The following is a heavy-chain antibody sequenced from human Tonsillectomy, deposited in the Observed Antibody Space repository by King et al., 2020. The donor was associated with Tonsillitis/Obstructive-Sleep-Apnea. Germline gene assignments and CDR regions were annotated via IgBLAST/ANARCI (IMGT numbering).Heavy chain of an antibody. CDR1: GYTFTNYD. V-gene: IGHV1-18*01. D-gene: IGHD3-3*01. CDR2: ISAYNGNT. Sequence: VQLVESGAEVKKPGASVKVSCTASGYTFTNYDISWVRQAPGQGLEWMGWISAYNGNTDYAQKFQGRVTMTTDTSTSTAYMELRSLRSDDTAVYYCARKPEADYDFWSGYNWFFDYWGQGTLVTVSS. CDR3: ARKPEADYDFWSGYNWFFDY. J-gene: IGHJ4*02.